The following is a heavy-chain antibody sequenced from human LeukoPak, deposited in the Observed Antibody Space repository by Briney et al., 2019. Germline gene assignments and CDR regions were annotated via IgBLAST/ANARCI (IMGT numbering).Heavy chain of an antibody. Sequence: NASETLSLTCAVYGGSFSAYYWTWIRQPPGKGLEWIGEINHSGSTYYDPSLKSQVTISVDTSKNQFSLKLSSVTAADTAVYYCARDGGWLDYWGQGTLVTVSS. CDR1: GGSFSAYY. D-gene: IGHD3-9*01. V-gene: IGHV4-34*01. CDR3: ARDGGWLDY. CDR2: INHSGST. J-gene: IGHJ4*02.